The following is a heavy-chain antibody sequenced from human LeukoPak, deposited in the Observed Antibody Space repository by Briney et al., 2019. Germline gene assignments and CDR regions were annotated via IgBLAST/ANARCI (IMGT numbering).Heavy chain of an antibody. CDR3: AEMGGIAPYFFDY. CDR2: IYTSGST. J-gene: IGHJ4*02. V-gene: IGHV4-4*07. CDR1: GGSISSHY. Sequence: SETLSLTCTVSGGSISSHYWSWIGQPAGTGLEWIGRIYTSGSTNYNPSLKSRVTISVNKSKNQFSLKLSSMTAADTAMYYCAEMGGIAPYFFDYWGQGTLVTVSS. D-gene: IGHD2-15*01.